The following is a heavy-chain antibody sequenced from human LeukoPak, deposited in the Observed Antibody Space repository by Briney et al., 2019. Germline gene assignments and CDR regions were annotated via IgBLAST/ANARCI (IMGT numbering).Heavy chain of an antibody. CDR2: IYYSGST. D-gene: IGHD1-26*01. J-gene: IGHJ4*02. CDR1: GGSISSYY. V-gene: IGHV4-59*08. CDR3: ARHEDSGSYAADNYFDY. Sequence: SESLSLTCTVSGGSISSYYWSWIRQPPGKGLEWIGYIYYSGSTNYNPSLKSRVTISVDTSKNQFSLKLSSVTAADTAVYYCARHEDSGSYAADNYFDYWGQGTLVTVSS.